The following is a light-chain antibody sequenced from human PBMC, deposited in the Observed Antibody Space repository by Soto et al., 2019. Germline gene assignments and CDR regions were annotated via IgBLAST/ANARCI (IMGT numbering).Light chain of an antibody. Sequence: DIQMTQSSSILSASVGDRVTITCRASQSISNRLAWYQQKPGKAPKLLIYKASTLESGVPSRFSGSGSGTEFTITISSLQPDDFATYYYQQYDTYSWTFGQGTKVEIK. CDR2: KAS. J-gene: IGKJ1*01. CDR1: QSISNR. CDR3: QQYDTYSWT. V-gene: IGKV1-5*03.